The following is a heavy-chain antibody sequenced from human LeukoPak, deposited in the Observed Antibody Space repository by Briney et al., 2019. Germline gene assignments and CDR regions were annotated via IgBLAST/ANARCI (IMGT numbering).Heavy chain of an antibody. V-gene: IGHV1-18*01. D-gene: IGHD3-16*01. CDR3: ARLGYYDYVWGTVHNWFDP. J-gene: IGHJ5*02. Sequence: GASVKVSCKASGYTFTSYGISWVRQAPGQGLEWMGWISAYNGNTNYAQKLQGRVTMTTDTSTSTAYMELRSLRSDDTAVYYCARLGYYDYVWGTVHNWFDPWGQGTLVTVSS. CDR1: GYTFTSYG. CDR2: ISAYNGNT.